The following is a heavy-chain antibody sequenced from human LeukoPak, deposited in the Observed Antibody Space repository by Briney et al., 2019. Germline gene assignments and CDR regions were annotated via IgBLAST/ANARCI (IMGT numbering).Heavy chain of an antibody. Sequence: GASVKVSCKASGYTFTGYYMHWVRQAPGQGLEWMGWINPNSGGTNYAQKFQGRVTMTRDTSISTAYMELSRLRSDDTAVYYCARTSHEQQLAMDAFDIWGQGTMVTVSS. V-gene: IGHV1-2*02. CDR1: GYTFTGYY. CDR2: INPNSGGT. J-gene: IGHJ3*02. CDR3: ARTSHEQQLAMDAFDI. D-gene: IGHD6-13*01.